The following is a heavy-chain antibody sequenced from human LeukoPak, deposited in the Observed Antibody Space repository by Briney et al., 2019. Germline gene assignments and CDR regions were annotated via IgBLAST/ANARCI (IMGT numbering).Heavy chain of an antibody. CDR1: GFTFNLYA. V-gene: IGHV3-30-3*01. CDR3: ARASFDSPYYDSSGYYYFDY. CDR2: TSFTGSGT. Sequence: GESLRLSCAASGFTFNLYAMHWVRRAPGKGLEWVAVTSFTGSGTYYADSVRGRFTISRDNAKNSLYLQMNSLRAEDTAVYYCARASFDSPYYDSSGYYYFDYWGQGTLVTVSS. J-gene: IGHJ4*02. D-gene: IGHD3-22*01.